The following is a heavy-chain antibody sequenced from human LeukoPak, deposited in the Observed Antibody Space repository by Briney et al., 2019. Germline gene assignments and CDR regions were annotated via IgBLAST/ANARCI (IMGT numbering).Heavy chain of an antibody. V-gene: IGHV3-23*01. J-gene: IGHJ4*02. CDR1: GFTFSSYA. D-gene: IGHD3-10*01. CDR2: ISGSGGST. Sequence: AGGSLRLSCAASGFTFSSYAMSWVRQAPGKGLEWVSAISGSGGSTYYADSVKGRFTISRDNSKNTLYLQMNSLRAEDTAVYYCAKSPDTTMVRGGVIGYWGQGTLVTVSS. CDR3: AKSPDTTMVRGGVIGY.